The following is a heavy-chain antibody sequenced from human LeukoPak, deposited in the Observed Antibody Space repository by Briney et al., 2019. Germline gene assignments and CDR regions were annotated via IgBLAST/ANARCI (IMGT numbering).Heavy chain of an antibody. CDR1: GYTFTGYY. CDR2: INPDTGGT. D-gene: IGHD6-13*01. V-gene: IGHV1-2*02. Sequence: ASVKVSCKASGYTFTGYYLHWVRQAPGQGLEWMGWINPDTGGTTYAQKFQGRVTMTSDTSISTAYMELSRLRSDDTAEYYCARVRKGPGYSREFNFWGKGTLVT. CDR3: ARVRKGPGYSREFNF. J-gene: IGHJ4*02.